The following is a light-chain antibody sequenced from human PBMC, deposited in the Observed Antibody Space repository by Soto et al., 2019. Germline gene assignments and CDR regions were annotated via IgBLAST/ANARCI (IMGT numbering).Light chain of an antibody. CDR3: QSYDITRSGFVI. CDR2: ANT. CDR1: SSNIGAGYD. V-gene: IGLV1-40*01. J-gene: IGLJ2*01. Sequence: QAVVTQPPSVSGAPGQRVTISCTGSSSNIGAGYDIHWYQQLPGTAPKLLIYANTNRPSGVPDRFSASKSGTAASLAVTGLRAEDEAEYDCQSYDITRSGFVIFGGGTKLTVL.